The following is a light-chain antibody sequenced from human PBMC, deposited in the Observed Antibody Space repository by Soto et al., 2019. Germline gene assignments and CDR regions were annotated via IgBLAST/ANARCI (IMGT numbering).Light chain of an antibody. V-gene: IGLV2-14*01. Sequence: QPALAQPGSVCESPGQWITILCTGISRDVVGDNYISWYQQQSGRAPKLIIHEVSYRPSGVSNRFSGSKSGNTAALTISELQAEDEADYDCDSYASSRAYVCGSGTKVTVL. CDR3: DSYASSRAYV. J-gene: IGLJ1*01. CDR2: EVS. CDR1: SRDVVGDNY.